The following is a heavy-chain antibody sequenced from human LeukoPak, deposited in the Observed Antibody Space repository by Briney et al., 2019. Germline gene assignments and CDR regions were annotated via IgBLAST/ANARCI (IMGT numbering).Heavy chain of an antibody. Sequence: ASVKVSCKASGYTFTSYGISWVRQAPGQGLEWMGWISAYNGNTNYAQKLQGRVTMTTDTSTSTAYMEPRSLRSDDTAVYYCAREGPPYCSSTSCDDNWFDPWGQGTLVTVSS. D-gene: IGHD2-2*01. V-gene: IGHV1-18*01. CDR2: ISAYNGNT. J-gene: IGHJ5*02. CDR1: GYTFTSYG. CDR3: AREGPPYCSSTSCDDNWFDP.